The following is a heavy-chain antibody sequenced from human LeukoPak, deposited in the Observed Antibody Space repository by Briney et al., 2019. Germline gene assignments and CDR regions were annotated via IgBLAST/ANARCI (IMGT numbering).Heavy chain of an antibody. Sequence: SDPLPLPCTLWGGSKRRYYGRWPPDPPEKALEWIGYIYYSGSTNYNPSLKSRVTISVDTSKNQFSLKLSSVTAADTAVYYCARSPTNRVPEDYWGQGTLVTVSS. CDR1: GGSKRRYY. V-gene: IGHV4-59*07. D-gene: IGHD1-14*01. CDR3: ARSPTNRVPEDY. J-gene: IGHJ4*02. CDR2: IYYSGST.